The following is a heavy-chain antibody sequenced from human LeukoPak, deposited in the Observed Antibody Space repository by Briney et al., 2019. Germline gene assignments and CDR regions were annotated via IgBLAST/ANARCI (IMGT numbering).Heavy chain of an antibody. D-gene: IGHD2-2*01. CDR2: IYYSGIT. CDR3: ARAPKGRYCSSTSCYPLDY. CDR1: GGSISSSSYY. J-gene: IGHJ4*02. V-gene: IGHV4-39*01. Sequence: PSETLSLTCTVSGGSISSSSYYWGWIRQPPGKGLEWIGSIYYSGITYYNPSLKSRVTISVDTSKNQFSLKLSSVTAADTAVYYCARAPKGRYCSSTSCYPLDYWGQGTLVTVSS.